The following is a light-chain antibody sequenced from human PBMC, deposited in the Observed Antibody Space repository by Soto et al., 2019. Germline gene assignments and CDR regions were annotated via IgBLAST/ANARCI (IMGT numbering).Light chain of an antibody. J-gene: IGKJ1*01. CDR1: QSVSSNY. Sequence: EVMLTQSPGTLSLSPGERATLSCRASQSVSSNYLAWYQQKSGQAPGPLIYGASNRATGVPDRFSGSGSGTDFTLTIRRLEPEDFAVYYCQQYDTSPRTFGQGTKVEFK. CDR3: QQYDTSPRT. V-gene: IGKV3-20*01. CDR2: GAS.